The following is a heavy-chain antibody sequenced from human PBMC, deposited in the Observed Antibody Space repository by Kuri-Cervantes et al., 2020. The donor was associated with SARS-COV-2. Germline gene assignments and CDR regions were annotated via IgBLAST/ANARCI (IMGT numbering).Heavy chain of an antibody. D-gene: IGHD6-6*01. CDR1: GFTFSSFA. V-gene: IGHV3-30-3*01. CDR3: ARDAGGHLVQCFMDV. CDR2: ISYDGSNK. Sequence: YRAAPGFTFSSFAMHWVRQAPGKGRELVAVISYDGSNKYYAHSLKGRFTISRDNSKNTLYLQMNSLRAEDTAVYYCARDAGGHLVQCFMDVWGEGTTVTVSS. J-gene: IGHJ6*03.